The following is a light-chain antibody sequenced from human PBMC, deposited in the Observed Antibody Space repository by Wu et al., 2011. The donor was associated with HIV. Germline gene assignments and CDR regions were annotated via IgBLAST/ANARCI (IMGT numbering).Light chain of an antibody. CDR2: GAS. V-gene: IGKV3-20*01. J-gene: IGKJ4*01. Sequence: EIVLTQSPGTLSLSPGERATLSCRASHSVISSYLAWYQQKPGQAPRLLIYGASSRATGIPDRFSGSGSGTDFILTISRLEPEDFAVYYCQQYGSSLQVTFGGGTKVEIK. CDR3: QQYGSSLQVT. CDR1: HSVISSY.